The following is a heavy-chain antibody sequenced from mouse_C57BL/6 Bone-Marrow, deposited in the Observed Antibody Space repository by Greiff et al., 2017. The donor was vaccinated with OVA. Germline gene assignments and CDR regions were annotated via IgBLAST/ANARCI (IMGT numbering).Heavy chain of an antibody. CDR1: GYAFSSYW. Sequence: VQLKESGAELVKPGASVKISCKASGYAFSSYWMNWVKQRPGKGLEWIGQIYPGDGDTNYNGKFKGKATLTADKSSSTAYMQLSSLTSEDSAVYFCARGGSTMVKDWFAYWGQGTLVTVSA. CDR3: ARGGSTMVKDWFAY. CDR2: IYPGDGDT. V-gene: IGHV1-80*01. D-gene: IGHD2-2*01. J-gene: IGHJ3*01.